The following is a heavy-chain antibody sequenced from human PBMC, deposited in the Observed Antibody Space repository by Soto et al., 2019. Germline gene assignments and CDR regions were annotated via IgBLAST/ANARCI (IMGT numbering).Heavy chain of an antibody. J-gene: IGHJ3*02. CDR1: GGTFSSYA. CDR3: ARVGRSANAFDI. V-gene: IGHV1-69*13. CDR2: IIPIFGTA. Sequence: SVKVSCKASGGTFSSYAISWVRQAPGQGLEWMGGIIPIFGTANYAQKFQGRVTITADESTGTAYMELSSLRSEDTAVYYCARVGRSANAFDIWGQGTMVTVSS.